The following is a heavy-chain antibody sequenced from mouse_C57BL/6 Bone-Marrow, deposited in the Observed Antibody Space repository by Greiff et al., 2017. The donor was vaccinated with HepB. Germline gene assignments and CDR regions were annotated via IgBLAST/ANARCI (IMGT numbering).Heavy chain of an antibody. D-gene: IGHD1-1*01. V-gene: IGHV5-9*01. Sequence: EVMLVESGGGLVKPGGSLKLSCAASGFTFSSYTMSWVRQTPEKRLEWVATISGGGGNTYYPDSVKGRFTISRDNAKNTLYLQMSSLRSEDTALYYGARRGHYGTVPKDFEVWGTGTTVTVSS. J-gene: IGHJ1*03. CDR1: GFTFSSYT. CDR2: ISGGGGNT. CDR3: ARRGHYGTVPKDFEV.